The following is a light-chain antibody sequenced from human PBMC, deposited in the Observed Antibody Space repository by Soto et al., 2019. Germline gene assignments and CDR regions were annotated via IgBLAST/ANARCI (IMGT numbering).Light chain of an antibody. CDR1: QRVSSSY. J-gene: IGKJ1*01. V-gene: IGKV3-20*01. CDR2: GAS. CDR3: QQYGSTPRT. Sequence: EIVLTQSPGTLSLSPGERATLSCRASQRVSSSYLAGYQQKPGQAPRLLIYGASSRATGIPVRFSGSGFGTDFPLTITSLEPEDFEVYYCQQYGSTPRTFGQWTKLEI.